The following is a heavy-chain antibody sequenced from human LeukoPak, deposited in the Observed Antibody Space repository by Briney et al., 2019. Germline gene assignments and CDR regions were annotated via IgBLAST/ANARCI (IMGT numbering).Heavy chain of an antibody. CDR1: GGSFSGYY. D-gene: IGHD2-15*01. J-gene: IGHJ4*02. Sequence: SETLSLTCAVYGGSFSGYYWSWIRQPPGKGLEWIGEINHSGSTNYNPSLKSRVTIPVDTSKNQFSLKLSSVTAADTAVYYCARENCSGGSCYSDYWGQGTLVTVSS. CDR3: ARENCSGGSCYSDY. V-gene: IGHV4-34*01. CDR2: INHSGST.